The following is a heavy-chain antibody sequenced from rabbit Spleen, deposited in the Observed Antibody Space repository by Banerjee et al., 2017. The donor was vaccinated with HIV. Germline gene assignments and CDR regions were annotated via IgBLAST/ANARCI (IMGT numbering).Heavy chain of an antibody. CDR2: IYTGGSGGI. D-gene: IGHD2-1*01. Sequence: QSLEESGGDLVKPGASLTLTCTASGFDLSNYYYMYWVRQAPGKGLEWIGCIYTGGSGGIYYATWAKGRFTISKTSSTTVTLQLNSLTAADTATYFCARGSATMTMVITGYYLKLWGQGTLVTVS. V-gene: IGHV1S40*01. J-gene: IGHJ4*01. CDR1: GFDLSNYYY. CDR3: ARGSATMTMVITGYYLKL.